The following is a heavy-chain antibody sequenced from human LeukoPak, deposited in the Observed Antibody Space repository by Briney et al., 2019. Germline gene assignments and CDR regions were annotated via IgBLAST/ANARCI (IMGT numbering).Heavy chain of an antibody. V-gene: IGHV4-34*01. J-gene: IGHJ3*02. CDR2: INHSRST. CDR3: ARGARALAVVVVPAADI. D-gene: IGHD2-2*01. Sequence: PSETLSLTCAVYGGSFSGYYWSWIRQPPGKGLEWIGEINHSRSTNYNPSLKSRVTISVDTSKNQFSLKLSSVTAADTAAYYCARGARALAVVVVPAADIWGQGTMVTVSS. CDR1: GGSFSGYY.